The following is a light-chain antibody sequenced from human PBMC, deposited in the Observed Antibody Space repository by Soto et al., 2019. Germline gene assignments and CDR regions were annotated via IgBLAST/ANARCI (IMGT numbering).Light chain of an antibody. CDR3: QQRSNWPIT. J-gene: IGKJ5*01. Sequence: VLTQSPATLSLSPGERATLSCWASQSVGSYLAWYQQKPGQAPRLLIYDASNRATGIPARFSGSGSGTDFTLTISSLEPEDFAVYYCQQRSNWPITFGQGTRLEIK. V-gene: IGKV3-11*01. CDR2: DAS. CDR1: QSVGSY.